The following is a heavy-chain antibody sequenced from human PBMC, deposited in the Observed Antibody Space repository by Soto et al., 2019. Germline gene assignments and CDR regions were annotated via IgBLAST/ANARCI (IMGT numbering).Heavy chain of an antibody. D-gene: IGHD2-15*01. V-gene: IGHV1-24*01. Sequence: GASVKVSCKVRGYSLTELSMHWVRQAPGKELEWMGGFDPEDGETIYAQKFQGRVTMTEDTSTDTAYMELSSLRSEDTAVYYCATADPRLDIVVVVAATSGAFDIWGQGTMVTVSS. CDR3: ATADPRLDIVVVVAATSGAFDI. J-gene: IGHJ3*02. CDR1: GYSLTELS. CDR2: FDPEDGET.